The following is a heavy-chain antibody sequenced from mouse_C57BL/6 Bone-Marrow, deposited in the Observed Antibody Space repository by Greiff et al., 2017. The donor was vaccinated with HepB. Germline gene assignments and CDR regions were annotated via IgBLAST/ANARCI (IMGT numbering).Heavy chain of an antibody. CDR1: GYTFTDYY. D-gene: IGHD4-1*01. Sequence: VQLKESGPVLVKPGASVKMSCKASGYTFTDYYMNWVKQSHGKSLEWIGVINPYNGGTSYNQKFKGKATLTVDKSSSTAYMELNSLTSEDSAVYYCAKLGRGGYWGQGTTLTVSS. CDR2: INPYNGGT. V-gene: IGHV1-19*01. J-gene: IGHJ2*01. CDR3: AKLGRGGY.